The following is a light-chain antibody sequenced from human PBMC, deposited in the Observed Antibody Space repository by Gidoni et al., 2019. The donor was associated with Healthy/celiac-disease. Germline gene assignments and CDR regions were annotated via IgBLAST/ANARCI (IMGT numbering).Light chain of an antibody. CDR2: DAS. V-gene: IGKV3-11*01. CDR3: QQRSNWPLT. CDR1: QSVSSY. J-gene: IGKJ4*01. Sequence: EIVLTQPPVTLSLSPGERATLSCRASQSVSSYLAWYQQKPGQAPRLLIYDASNRATGIPARFSGSGSGTDFTLTISSLEPEDFAVYYCQQRSNWPLTFGGGTKVEIK.